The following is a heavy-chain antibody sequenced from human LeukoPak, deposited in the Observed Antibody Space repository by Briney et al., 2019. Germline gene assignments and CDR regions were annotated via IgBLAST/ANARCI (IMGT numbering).Heavy chain of an antibody. D-gene: IGHD5-18*01. CDR3: ARGGYSYGYYFDY. Sequence: GGSLRLSCAASGFTFSSYSMNWVRQAPGKGLEWVSSISSSSSYIYYADSVKGRFTIPRDNAKNSLYLQMNSLRAEDTAVYYCARGGYSYGYYFDYWGQGTLVTVSS. J-gene: IGHJ4*02. V-gene: IGHV3-21*01. CDR2: ISSSSSYI. CDR1: GFTFSSYS.